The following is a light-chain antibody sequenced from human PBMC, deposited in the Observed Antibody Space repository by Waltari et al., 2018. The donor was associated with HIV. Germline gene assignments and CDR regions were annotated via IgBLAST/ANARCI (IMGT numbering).Light chain of an antibody. J-gene: IGLJ2*01. CDR3: CSYAGSPTFVI. CDR2: DVN. CDR1: SSDIGSYNL. Sequence: QTALTQPASVSGSLGQSITISCTGTSSDIGSYNLVSWYQHYPGKAPKDILYDVNKWPSGVSHRFSGFKAANTASLTISGLQAEDEADYYCCSYAGSPTFVIFGGGTKVTVL. V-gene: IGLV2-23*02.